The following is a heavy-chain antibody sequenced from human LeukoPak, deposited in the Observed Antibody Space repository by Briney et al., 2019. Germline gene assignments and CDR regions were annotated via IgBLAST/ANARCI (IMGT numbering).Heavy chain of an antibody. CDR1: GYTFTGYY. J-gene: IGHJ4*02. D-gene: IGHD6-19*01. CDR2: INPNSGGT. CDR3: ARVGAVAGTFDY. V-gene: IGHV1-2*02. Sequence: ASVKVSCKASGYTFTGYYMHWVRQAPGQGLEWMGWINPNSGGTNYAQKFQGRVTMTRDTSISTAYMELSRLRSDDTAAYYCARVGAVAGTFDYWGQGTLVTVSS.